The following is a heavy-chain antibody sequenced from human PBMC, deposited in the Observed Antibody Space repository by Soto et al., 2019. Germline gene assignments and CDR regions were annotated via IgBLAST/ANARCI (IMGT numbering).Heavy chain of an antibody. J-gene: IGHJ4*02. Sequence: QVQLVESGGDVVQPGGSLRLSCAASGFTFNNFGMHWVRQAPGKGLEWVAVISYDGNNKHYADSVKGRFTISRDNSKNTPYLEMNSLRADDTAVYYCAKGGYCSGGTCGPTDYWGQGILVTDSS. CDR1: GFTFNNFG. CDR2: ISYDGNNK. CDR3: AKGGYCSGGTCGPTDY. D-gene: IGHD2-15*01. V-gene: IGHV3-30*18.